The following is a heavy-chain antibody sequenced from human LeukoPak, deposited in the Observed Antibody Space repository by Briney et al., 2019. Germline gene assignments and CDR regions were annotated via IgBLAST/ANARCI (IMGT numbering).Heavy chain of an antibody. CDR1: GYTFTGYY. D-gene: IGHD1-26*01. Sequence: GASVKVSCKASGYTFTGYYMHWVRQTPGQGLEWMGWINPNSGGTNYAQKFQGRVTMTRDTSITTAYMELSRLRSDDTAVYYCARDSGSYFASRWGQGTLVTVSS. CDR3: ARDSGSYFASR. V-gene: IGHV1-2*02. CDR2: INPNSGGT. J-gene: IGHJ4*02.